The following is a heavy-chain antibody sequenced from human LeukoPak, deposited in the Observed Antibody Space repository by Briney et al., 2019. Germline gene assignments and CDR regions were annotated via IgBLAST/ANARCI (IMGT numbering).Heavy chain of an antibody. V-gene: IGHV3-30*03. J-gene: IGHJ4*02. CDR3: ARDQLNTYSHGSDY. Sequence: GGSLRLSCAASGFTFSSYGMHWVRQAPGKGLEWVAVISYDGSNKYYADSVKGRFTISRDNSKNTLYLQMNSLRAEDTAVYFCARDQLNTYSHGSDYWGQGTLVTVSS. CDR1: GFTFSSYG. D-gene: IGHD5-18*01. CDR2: ISYDGSNK.